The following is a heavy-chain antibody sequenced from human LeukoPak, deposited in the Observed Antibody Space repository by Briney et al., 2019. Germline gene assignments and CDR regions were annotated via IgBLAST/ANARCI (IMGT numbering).Heavy chain of an antibody. Sequence: GGSLRLSCAASGFTFDDYAMHWVRQAPGKGLEWVSLISWDGGSTYYADSVKGRFTISRDNSKNSLYLQMNSLRAEDTALYYCAKGDTAMEYPYYYYGMDVWGKGTTVTVSS. J-gene: IGHJ6*04. CDR2: ISWDGGST. CDR1: GFTFDDYA. CDR3: AKGDTAMEYPYYYYGMDV. D-gene: IGHD5-18*01. V-gene: IGHV3-43D*04.